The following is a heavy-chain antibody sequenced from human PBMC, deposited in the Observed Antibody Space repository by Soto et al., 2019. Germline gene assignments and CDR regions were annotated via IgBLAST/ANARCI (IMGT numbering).Heavy chain of an antibody. CDR1: ADTFTSYY. D-gene: IGHD2-2*01. CDR3: ARVIPGAEAWFDP. CDR2: ISAYTDDP. Sequence: GASVKVSCKAPADTFTSYYIHWVRQAPGQGLEWMGWISAYTDDPNYAQKFQGRVTMTIDTSTSTAYLDLRSLTSDDTAVYYCARVIPGAEAWFDPWGQGTLVTVSS. J-gene: IGHJ5*02. V-gene: IGHV1-18*04.